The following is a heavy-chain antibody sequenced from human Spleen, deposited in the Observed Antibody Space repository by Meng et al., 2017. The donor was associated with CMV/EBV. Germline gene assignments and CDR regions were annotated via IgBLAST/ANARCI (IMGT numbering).Heavy chain of an antibody. J-gene: IGHJ6*02. CDR1: RSIFSRYA. D-gene: IGHD2-2*01. CDR3: VKDQGIVVVPAATYYYGMDV. CDR2: IAYDGSNK. V-gene: IGHV3-30*04. Sequence: GGSLRLSCVASRSIFSRYAMHWVRQAPGKGLEWVAGIAYDGSNKNYADSVKGRFTISRDNSKNTLYLQMNSLRAEDTAVYYCVKDQGIVVVPAATYYYGMDVWGQGTTVTVSS.